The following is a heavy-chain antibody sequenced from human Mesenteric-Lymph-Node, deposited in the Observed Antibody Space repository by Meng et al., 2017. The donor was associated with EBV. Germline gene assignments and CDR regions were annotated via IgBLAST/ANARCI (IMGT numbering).Heavy chain of an antibody. CDR1: GASFSDYY. J-gene: IGHJ5*02. D-gene: IGHD3-16*01. CDR3: ATLGSFASSIDP. Sequence: QVKLQQWGGGLLKPSETLSLTCAVYGASFSDYYWTWIRQPPGKGLEWIGEVNHGGATIYNPSLESRVTISIDTSKNQFSLKVTSVTAADTAVYFCATLGSFASSIDPWGQGTLVTVSS. CDR2: VNHGGAT. V-gene: IGHV4-34*02.